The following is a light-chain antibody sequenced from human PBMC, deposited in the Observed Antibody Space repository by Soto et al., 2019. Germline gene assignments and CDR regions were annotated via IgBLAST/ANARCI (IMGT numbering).Light chain of an antibody. CDR3: QQYYTTPWP. V-gene: IGKV4-1*01. CDR1: QTVLYSSNNKNY. Sequence: DILMRQPLDSLAVSLGERATINCKSSQTVLYSSNNKNYLAWYQQKPGQPPKALIYWASTRESGVPDRFSGSGSGTDFTLTISSLQAEDVAVYYCQQYYTTPWPFGQGTKVAIK. J-gene: IGKJ1*01. CDR2: WAS.